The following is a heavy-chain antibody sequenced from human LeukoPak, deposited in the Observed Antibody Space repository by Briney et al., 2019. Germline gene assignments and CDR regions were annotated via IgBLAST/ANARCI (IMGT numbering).Heavy chain of an antibody. J-gene: IGHJ4*02. CDR1: GYTFTGYY. Sequence: ASVKVSCKASGYTFTGYYMHWVRQAPGQGLEWMGIINPSGGSTSYAQKFQGRVTMTRDTSTSTVYMELSSLRSEDTAVYYCAGSSGYYGDFVYWGQGTLVTVSS. CDR3: AGSSGYYGDFVY. CDR2: INPSGGST. V-gene: IGHV1-46*01. D-gene: IGHD3-22*01.